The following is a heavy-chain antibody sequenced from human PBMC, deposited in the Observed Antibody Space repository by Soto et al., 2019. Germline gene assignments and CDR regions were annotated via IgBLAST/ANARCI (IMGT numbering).Heavy chain of an antibody. Sequence: SETLSLTCAVYGGSFSGYYWSWIRQPPGKGLEWIGEINHSGSTNYNPSLKSRVTISVDTSKNQFSLKLSSVTAEDTAVYYCTRDDVHCSGGICYGVPMDVWGKGTTVTVSS. CDR3: TRDDVHCSGGICYGVPMDV. CDR2: INHSGST. V-gene: IGHV4-34*01. D-gene: IGHD2-15*01. CDR1: GGSFSGYY. J-gene: IGHJ6*03.